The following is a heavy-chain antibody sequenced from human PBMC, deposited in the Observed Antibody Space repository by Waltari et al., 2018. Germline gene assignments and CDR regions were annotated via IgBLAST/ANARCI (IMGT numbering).Heavy chain of an antibody. D-gene: IGHD3-3*01. CDR3: ASSRWTRSLDWFDP. J-gene: IGHJ5*02. Sequence: QVQLQESGPGLVKPSETLSLTCTVSGGSISSYYWSWIRQPAGKGLEWIGRIYTSGSTNYNPSLKSRVTMSVDTSKNQFSLKLSSVTAADTAVYYCASSRWTRSLDWFDPWGQGTLVTVSS. V-gene: IGHV4-4*07. CDR2: IYTSGST. CDR1: GGSISSYY.